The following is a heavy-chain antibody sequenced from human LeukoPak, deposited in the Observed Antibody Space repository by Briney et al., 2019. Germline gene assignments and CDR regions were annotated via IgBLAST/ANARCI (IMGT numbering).Heavy chain of an antibody. Sequence: GGSLRLSCAASGFTFSDYYMSWIRQAPGKGLEWVSYISSSGSTIYYADSVKGRFTISRDNAKNTLYLQMNSLRAEDTAVYYCARGPPQYYYDSSGYSRDFDYWGQGTLVTVFS. V-gene: IGHV3-11*04. CDR1: GFTFSDYY. D-gene: IGHD3-22*01. CDR3: ARGPPQYYYDSSGYSRDFDY. CDR2: ISSSGSTI. J-gene: IGHJ4*02.